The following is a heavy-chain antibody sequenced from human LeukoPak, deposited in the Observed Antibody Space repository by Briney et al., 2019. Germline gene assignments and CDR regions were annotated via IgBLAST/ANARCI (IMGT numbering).Heavy chain of an antibody. CDR3: ARDDCSSTSCWPDY. CDR1: GGSISSGGYS. Sequence: SKTLSLTCAVSGGSISSGGYSWSWIRQPPGKGLEWIGYIYHSGSTYYNPSLKSRVTISVDRSKNQFSLKLSSVTAADTAVYYCARDDCSSTSCWPDYWGQGTLVTVSS. V-gene: IGHV4-30-2*01. J-gene: IGHJ4*02. CDR2: IYHSGST. D-gene: IGHD2-2*01.